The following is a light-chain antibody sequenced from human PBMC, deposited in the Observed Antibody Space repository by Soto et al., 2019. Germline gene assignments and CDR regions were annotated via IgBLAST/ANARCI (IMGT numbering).Light chain of an antibody. CDR2: GAS. V-gene: IGKV3-20*01. J-gene: IGKJ2*01. CDR1: QSVSSSY. Sequence: EIVLTRSPGTLSLSPGERATLSCRASQSVSSSYLAWYQQKPGQAPRLLIYGASSRATGIPDRFSGSGSGTDLSLTISRLEPEDFAVYYCQPYGSSPPDTFGQGTTLEIK. CDR3: QPYGSSPPDT.